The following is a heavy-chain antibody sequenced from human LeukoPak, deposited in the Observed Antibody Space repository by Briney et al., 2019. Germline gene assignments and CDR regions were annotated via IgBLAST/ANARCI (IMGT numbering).Heavy chain of an antibody. V-gene: IGHV3-33*01. D-gene: IGHD3-22*01. CDR2: IWFDGSDK. CDR3: ARDRYYDSSGYSDY. CDR1: GFTFRSYG. Sequence: PGGSLRLSCAASGFTFRSYGMHWVRQAPGKGLEWVALIWFDGSDKYCTDSVKGRFTISRDNSKNTLYLQMNSLRAEDTAVYYCARDRYYDSSGYSDYWGQGTLVTVSS. J-gene: IGHJ4*02.